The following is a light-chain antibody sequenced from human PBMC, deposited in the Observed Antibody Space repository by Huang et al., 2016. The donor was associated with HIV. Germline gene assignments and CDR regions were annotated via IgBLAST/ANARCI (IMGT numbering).Light chain of an antibody. J-gene: IGKJ2*01. CDR2: KGS. CDR1: HSLVYSDGDTS. V-gene: IGKV2-30*01. CDR3: MQGSHTPYT. Sequence: DVVLTQSPLSLPVTLGQRASISCRSGHSLVYSDGDTSLNWFQQRQGQSPRRLIYKGSNRYSGVPDRFNGSGSGTDFTLKISRVEAEDVGVYYCMQGSHTPYTFGQGTKLEIK.